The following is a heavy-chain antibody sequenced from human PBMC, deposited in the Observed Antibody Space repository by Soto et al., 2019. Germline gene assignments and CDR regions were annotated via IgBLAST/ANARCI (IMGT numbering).Heavy chain of an antibody. J-gene: IGHJ6*02. CDR3: ARDKSSYCSGGSCYEVGSYYYYGMDV. D-gene: IGHD2-15*01. CDR1: GYSIISGYY. V-gene: IGHV4-38-2*02. CDR2: IYHSGST. Sequence: ETLSVTCAVSGYSIISGYYLVLMRHPAGEVLEWIGSIYHSGSTYYNPSLKSRVTISVDTSKNQFSLKLSSVTAADTAVYYCARDKSSYCSGGSCYEVGSYYYYGMDVWGQGTTVTVSS.